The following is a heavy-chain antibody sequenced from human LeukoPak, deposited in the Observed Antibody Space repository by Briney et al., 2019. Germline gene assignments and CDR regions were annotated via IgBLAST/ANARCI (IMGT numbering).Heavy chain of an antibody. CDR3: AKGSGYDTDFDY. CDR2: ISASGDNT. D-gene: IGHD3-9*01. Sequence: GGSLRVSCAASGFTFNTYVMSWVRQARGKGLEWVSGISASGDNTYYADSVKGRFTISRDNSKNTLHLQMNSLRAEDTAVYYCAKGSGYDTDFDYWGQGTLATVSS. CDR1: GFTFNTYV. J-gene: IGHJ4*02. V-gene: IGHV3-23*01.